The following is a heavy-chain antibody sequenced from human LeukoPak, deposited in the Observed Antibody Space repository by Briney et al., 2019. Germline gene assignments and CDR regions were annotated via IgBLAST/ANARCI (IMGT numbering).Heavy chain of an antibody. J-gene: IGHJ4*02. V-gene: IGHV1-2*02. Sequence: ASVKVSCKASGYAFTNYYMHWVRQGPGLGFEWMGWINPKSGGTSYPQKFQGRLTMTRDTSISTAYMELSRLGSDDTAVYYCVPSANYYYFDYWGQGALVTVSS. CDR2: INPKSGGT. CDR1: GYAFTNYY. CDR3: VPSANYYYFDY. D-gene: IGHD4/OR15-4a*01.